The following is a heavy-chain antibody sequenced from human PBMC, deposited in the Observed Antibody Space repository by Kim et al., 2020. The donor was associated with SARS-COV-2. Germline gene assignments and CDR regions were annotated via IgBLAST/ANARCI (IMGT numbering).Heavy chain of an antibody. CDR3: ARGLLTRDHRGVWFDP. V-gene: IGHV4-34*01. J-gene: IGHJ5*02. CDR2: INHSGST. D-gene: IGHD2-15*01. Sequence: SETLSLTCAVYGGSFSGYYWSWIRQPPGKGLEWIGEINHSGSTNYNPSLKSRVTISVDTSKNQFSLKLSSVTAADTAVYYCARGLLTRDHRGVWFDPWG. CDR1: GGSFSGYY.